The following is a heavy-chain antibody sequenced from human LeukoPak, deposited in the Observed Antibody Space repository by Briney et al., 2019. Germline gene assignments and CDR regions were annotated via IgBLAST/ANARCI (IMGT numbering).Heavy chain of an antibody. J-gene: IGHJ4*02. V-gene: IGHV3-21*01. CDR2: ISSSSSYI. CDR3: ARDRDSSSSFDY. Sequence: GGSLRLSCAASGFTFSSYSMNWVRQAPGKGLEWVSSISSSSSYIYYADSVKGRFTISRDNAKNSLYLQMNSLRAEDTAVYYCARDRDSSSSFDYWGQGTLVTVSS. D-gene: IGHD6-6*01. CDR1: GFTFSSYS.